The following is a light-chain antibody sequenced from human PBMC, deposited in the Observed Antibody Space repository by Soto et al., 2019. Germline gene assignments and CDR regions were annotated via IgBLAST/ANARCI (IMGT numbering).Light chain of an antibody. CDR1: QSVSSN. V-gene: IGKV3-15*01. CDR3: QQYKNWPLT. CDR2: GAS. Sequence: EIVMTQSPATLSVSPGERATLSCRASQSVSSNFAWYQRKPGQAPRLLIYGASTRATGIPVRFSGSGSGTEFTLTISNLQSEDFAVYYCQQYKNWPLTFGGGTKVEIK. J-gene: IGKJ4*01.